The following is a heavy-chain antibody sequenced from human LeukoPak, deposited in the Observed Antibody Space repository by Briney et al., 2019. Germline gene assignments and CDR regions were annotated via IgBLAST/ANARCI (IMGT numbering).Heavy chain of an antibody. D-gene: IGHD3-9*01. J-gene: IGHJ6*02. CDR1: GGSFSGYY. CDR2: INHSGST. Sequence: KTSETLSLTCAVYGGSFSGYYWSWIRQPPGKGLEWIGEINHSGSTNYNPSLKSRVTISVDTSKNQFSLKLSSVTAADTAVYYCARVDILTGTYGMDVWGQGTTVTASS. V-gene: IGHV4-34*01. CDR3: ARVDILTGTYGMDV.